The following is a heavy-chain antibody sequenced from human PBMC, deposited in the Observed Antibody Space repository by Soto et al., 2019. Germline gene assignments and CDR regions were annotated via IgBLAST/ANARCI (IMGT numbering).Heavy chain of an antibody. CDR2: LYYGGTT. Sequence: SETLSLTCAVSGGSISSGGYSWSWIRQPPGQGLEWIGYLYYGGTTYSNPSLKSRVSISGDWSKNQFSLKLNSVTAADTAVYYCARHRGPAPVYWGQGTLVTVSS. CDR1: GGSISSGGYS. CDR3: ARHRGPAPVY. J-gene: IGHJ4*02. V-gene: IGHV4-30-2*01. D-gene: IGHD3-10*01.